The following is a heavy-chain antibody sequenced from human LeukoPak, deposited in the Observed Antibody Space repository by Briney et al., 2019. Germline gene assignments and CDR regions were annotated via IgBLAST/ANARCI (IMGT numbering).Heavy chain of an antibody. D-gene: IGHD5-18*01. CDR3: ARVLGPFTAMVRAYLDY. V-gene: IGHV3-33*01. CDR2: IWYDGSNK. Sequence: GGSLRLSCAASGFTFSSYGMHWVRQAPGKGLKWVAVIWYDGSNKYYADSVKGRFTISRDNSKNTLYLQMNSLRAEDTAVYYCARVLGPFTAMVRAYLDYWGQGTLVTVSS. J-gene: IGHJ4*02. CDR1: GFTFSSYG.